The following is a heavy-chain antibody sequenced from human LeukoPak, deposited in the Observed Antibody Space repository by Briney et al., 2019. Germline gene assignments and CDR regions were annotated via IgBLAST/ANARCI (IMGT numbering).Heavy chain of an antibody. V-gene: IGHV4-39*07. CDR1: GASITGSGYY. J-gene: IGHJ4*02. Sequence: SETLSLTCTVSGASITGSGYYWGWIRQPPGKGLEWMGRIFYCGSIYNNPSLKSRVTISEDTSKNQFSLKLSSVTAADTAVYYCARSATVTTGYFDYWGQGTLVTVSS. D-gene: IGHD4-17*01. CDR2: IFYCGSI. CDR3: ARSATVTTGYFDY.